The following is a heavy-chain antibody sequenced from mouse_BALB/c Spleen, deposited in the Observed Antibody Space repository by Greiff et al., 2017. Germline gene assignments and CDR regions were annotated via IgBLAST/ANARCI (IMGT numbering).Heavy chain of an antibody. V-gene: IGHV1-9*01. CDR3: ARSDSSGYEGYAMDY. CDR2: ILPGSGST. J-gene: IGHJ4*01. Sequence: QVQLQQSGAELMKPGASVKISCKATGYTFSSYWIEWVKQRPGHGLEWIGEILPGSGSTNYNEKFKGKATFTADTSSNTAYMQLSSLTSEDSAVYYCARSDSSGYEGYAMDYWGQGTSVTVSS. D-gene: IGHD3-2*01. CDR1: GYTFSSYW.